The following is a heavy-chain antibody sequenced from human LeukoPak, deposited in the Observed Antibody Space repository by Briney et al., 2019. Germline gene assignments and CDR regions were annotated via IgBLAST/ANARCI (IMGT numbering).Heavy chain of an antibody. J-gene: IGHJ4*02. V-gene: IGHV3-72*01. CDR3: VRGVPYDSWSGPHYSDY. CDR2: TRNKVKSYTT. CDR1: GFTFSDHY. Sequence: GGSLRLSCAASGFTFSDHYMDWVRQAPGKGLEWVVRTRNKVKSYTTQYAASVKGRFTISRDDSKNSLYLQMNSLKTEDTAVYYCVRGVPYDSWSGPHYSDYWGQGTLVTVSS. D-gene: IGHD3-3*01.